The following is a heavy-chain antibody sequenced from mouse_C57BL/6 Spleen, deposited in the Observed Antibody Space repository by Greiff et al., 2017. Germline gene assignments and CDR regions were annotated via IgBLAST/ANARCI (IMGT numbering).Heavy chain of an antibody. V-gene: IGHV1-7*01. J-gene: IGHJ1*03. CDR3: APIYYGKEGYFDV. D-gene: IGHD2-1*01. CDR2: INPSSGYT. CDR1: GYTFTSYW. Sequence: VQLQQSGAELAKPGASVKLSCKASGYTFTSYWMHWVKQRPGQGLEWIGYINPSSGYTKYNQKFKDKATLTADKSSSTAYMQLSSLTYEDSAVYYCAPIYYGKEGYFDVWGTGTTVTVSS.